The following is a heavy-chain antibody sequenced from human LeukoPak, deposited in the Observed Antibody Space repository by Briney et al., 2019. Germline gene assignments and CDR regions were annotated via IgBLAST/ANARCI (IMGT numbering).Heavy chain of an antibody. CDR1: GGSISTYY. Sequence: PSETLSLTCTVSGGSISTYYWNWIRQPPGKGLEWIGYIYYSGSTNYNPSLKSRVTISVDTSKNQFSLKLSSVTAADTAVYYCARSAMLNYYYYYMDVWGKGTTVTVSS. V-gene: IGHV4-59*01. CDR3: ARSAMLNYYYYYMDV. D-gene: IGHD5-18*01. J-gene: IGHJ6*03. CDR2: IYYSGST.